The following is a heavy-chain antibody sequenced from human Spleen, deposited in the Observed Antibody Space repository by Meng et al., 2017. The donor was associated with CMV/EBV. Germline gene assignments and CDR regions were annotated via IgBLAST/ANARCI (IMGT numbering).Heavy chain of an antibody. CDR3: ARDGLGYCSSTSCYGLDY. J-gene: IGHJ4*02. CDR1: GFTFSTYS. CDR2: ISSSSGYI. Sequence: GGSLRLSCAASGFTFSTYSMTWVRQAPGKGLEWVSSISSSSGYIYYADSVQGRFTISRDNAKNSLYLQMNSLRAEDTAVYYCARDGLGYCSSTSCYGLDYWGQGTLVTVSS. D-gene: IGHD2-2*01. V-gene: IGHV3-21*01.